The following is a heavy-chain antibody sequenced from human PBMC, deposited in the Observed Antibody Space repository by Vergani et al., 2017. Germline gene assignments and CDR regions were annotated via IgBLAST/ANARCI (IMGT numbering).Heavy chain of an antibody. CDR1: GGSFSGYY. CDR2: INHSGST. Sequence: QVQLQQWGAGLLKPSETLSLTCAVYGGSFSGYYWSWIRQPPGKGLEWIGEINHSGSTNYNPSLKSRVTISVDTSKHQFSLKLSSVTAADTAVYYCARIVRGYCSSTSCYDYWGQGTLVTVSS. J-gene: IGHJ4*02. D-gene: IGHD2-2*01. CDR3: ARIVRGYCSSTSCYDY. V-gene: IGHV4-34*01.